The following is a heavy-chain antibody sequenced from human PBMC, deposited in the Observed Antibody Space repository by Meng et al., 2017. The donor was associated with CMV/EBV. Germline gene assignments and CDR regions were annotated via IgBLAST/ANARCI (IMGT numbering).Heavy chain of an antibody. V-gene: IGHV1-18*04. CDR1: GYTFTGYY. CDR3: ARGGYGSGVPYGMDV. Sequence: ASVKVSCKASGYTFTGYYMHWVRQAPGQGLEWMGWISAYNGNTNYAQKLQGRVTMTTDTSTSTAYMELRSLRSDDTAVYYCARGGYGSGVPYGMDVWGQGTTVTVSS. CDR2: ISAYNGNT. D-gene: IGHD3-10*01. J-gene: IGHJ6*02.